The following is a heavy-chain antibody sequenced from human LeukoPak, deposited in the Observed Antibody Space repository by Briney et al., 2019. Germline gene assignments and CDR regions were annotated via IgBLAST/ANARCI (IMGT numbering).Heavy chain of an antibody. CDR2: IHGNGETT. V-gene: IGHV3-23*05. CDR1: GFMFSRFG. CDR3: GRHPNGDYVGAFEF. J-gene: IGHJ3*01. Sequence: GGSVRLSCVGSGFMFSRFGLIWVRQAPGKGLEWVSGIHGNGETTYYGDSVKGRFTISRDNSKSTLYLQMNSLRVEDTAEYFCGRHPNGDYVGAFEFWGQGTKVAVSS. D-gene: IGHD3-16*01.